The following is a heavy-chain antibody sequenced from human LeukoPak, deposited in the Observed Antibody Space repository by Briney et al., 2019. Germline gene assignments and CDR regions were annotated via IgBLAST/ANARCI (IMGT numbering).Heavy chain of an antibody. CDR2: INPSGGST. CDR1: GYTFTNYY. CDR3: ARDRDSSGWYYCFQH. D-gene: IGHD6-19*01. Sequence: ASVKVSCKASGYTFTNYYMHWVRQAPGQGLEWMGIINPSGGSTSYAQKFQGRVTMTRDTSTSTVYMELSSLRSEDTAVYYCARDRDSSGWYYCFQHWGQGTLVTVSS. J-gene: IGHJ1*01. V-gene: IGHV1-46*01.